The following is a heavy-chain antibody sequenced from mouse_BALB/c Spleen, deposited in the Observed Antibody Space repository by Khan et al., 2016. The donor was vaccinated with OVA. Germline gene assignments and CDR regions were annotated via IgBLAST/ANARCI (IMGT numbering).Heavy chain of an antibody. V-gene: IGHV5-6*01. Sequence: EVELVESGGDLVEPGGSLKLSCAASGFTFSTYGMSWVRQTPDKRLEWVATISTGGHYTYYPDSVRGRFTISRDNAKNTLYPQMTSLKSEDTAMFYCARLAYYYDSEGFAYWGQGTLVTVSA. CDR1: GFTFSTYG. D-gene: IGHD1-1*01. CDR3: ARLAYYYDSEGFAY. J-gene: IGHJ3*01. CDR2: ISTGGHYT.